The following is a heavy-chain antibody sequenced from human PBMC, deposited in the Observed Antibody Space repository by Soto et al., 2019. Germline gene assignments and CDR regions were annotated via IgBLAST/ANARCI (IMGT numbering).Heavy chain of an antibody. V-gene: IGHV1-8*01. CDR2: MNPNSGNT. Sequence: ASVKVSCKASGYTFTSYDINWVRQATGQGLEWMGWMNPNSGNTGYAQKFQGRVTMTRNTSISTAYMELSSLRSEDTAVYYCARGDGLYGGNSPPFDYWGQGTLVTVSS. J-gene: IGHJ4*02. CDR1: GYTFTSYD. CDR3: ARGDGLYGGNSPPFDY. D-gene: IGHD4-17*01.